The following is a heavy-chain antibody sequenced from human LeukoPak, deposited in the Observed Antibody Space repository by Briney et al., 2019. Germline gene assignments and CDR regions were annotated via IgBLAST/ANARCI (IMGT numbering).Heavy chain of an antibody. V-gene: IGHV3-7*01. J-gene: IGHJ4*02. CDR1: GFTFSNCW. D-gene: IGHD2-2*01. CDR2: IKQDGSEK. CDR3: ARALDSSSSRYQAFEY. Sequence: GGSLRLSCAASGFTFSNCWMSRVRQAPGKGLEWVANIKQDGSEKYYVDSVKGRFTISRDNAKNSLYLQMNSLRAEDTAVYYCARALDSSSSRYQAFEYWGQGTLVTVSS.